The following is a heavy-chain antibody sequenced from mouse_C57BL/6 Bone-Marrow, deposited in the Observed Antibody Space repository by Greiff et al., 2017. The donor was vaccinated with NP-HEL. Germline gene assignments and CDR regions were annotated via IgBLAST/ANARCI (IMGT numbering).Heavy chain of an antibody. CDR2: IDPENGDT. D-gene: IGHD1-1*01. Sequence: VQLQQSGAELVRPGASVKLSCTASGFNIKDDYMHWVKQRPEQGLEWIGWIDPENGDTAYASKFQGKATITADTSSNTAYLQLSSLTSEDTAVYYCTTLYYGSSPFAYWGQGTRVTVSA. J-gene: IGHJ3*01. CDR1: GFNIKDDY. CDR3: TTLYYGSSPFAY. V-gene: IGHV14-4*01.